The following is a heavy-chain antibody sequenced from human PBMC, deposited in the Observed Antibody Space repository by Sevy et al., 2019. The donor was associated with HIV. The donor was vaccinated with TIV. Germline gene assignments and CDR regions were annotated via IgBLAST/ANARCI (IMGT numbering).Heavy chain of an antibody. J-gene: IGHJ4*02. Sequence: GGSLRLSCAASGFTFSNYGMHWVRQVPGKGLEWVTFIRYDGSDKYYAGSVKGRFTISRDDSKNTLYLQMDSLRPEDTAIYYCAKDLAGPGRTYFDSWGQGTLVTVSS. CDR3: AKDLAGPGRTYFDS. V-gene: IGHV3-30*02. CDR2: IRYDGSDK. D-gene: IGHD6-13*01. CDR1: GFTFSNYG.